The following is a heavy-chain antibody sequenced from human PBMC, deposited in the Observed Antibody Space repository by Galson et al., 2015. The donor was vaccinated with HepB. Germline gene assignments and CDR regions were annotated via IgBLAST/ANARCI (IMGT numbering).Heavy chain of an antibody. CDR1: GFTFSTYA. CDR2: IRGSGVST. Sequence: SLRLSCAASGFTFSTYAMSWVRQAPGKGLEWVSAIRGSGVSTYYTDSGKGRFTISRDNPKNTLYRQMNSLRAEDTAVYYCAKGSILILNAFDIWGQGTMVTASS. V-gene: IGHV3-23*01. J-gene: IGHJ3*02. CDR3: AKGSILILNAFDI.